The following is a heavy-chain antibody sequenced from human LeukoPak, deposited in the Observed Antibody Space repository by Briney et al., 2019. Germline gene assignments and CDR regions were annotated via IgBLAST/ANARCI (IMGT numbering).Heavy chain of an antibody. D-gene: IGHD6-13*01. J-gene: IGHJ4*02. V-gene: IGHV4-61*01. CDR2: IYYSGST. CDR3: ARSSIAAASTVDY. CDR1: GGSVSSGSYY. Sequence: SETLSLTCTVSGGSVSSGSYYWSWIRQPPGKGLEWIGYIYYSGSTNYNPSLKSRVTISVDTSKNQFSLKLSSVTAADTAVYYCARSSIAAASTVDYWGQGTLVTVSS.